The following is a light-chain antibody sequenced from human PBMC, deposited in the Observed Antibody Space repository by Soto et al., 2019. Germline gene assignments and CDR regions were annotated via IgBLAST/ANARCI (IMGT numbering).Light chain of an antibody. CDR1: QSINRW. V-gene: IGKV1-5*01. CDR2: DAS. J-gene: IGKJ1*01. Sequence: DIQMSQTTSSLSASIGDSFTITCRAIQSINRWLAWYQQKPGRAPKLLIYDASSLQSGVPSRFSGSGSGTEFTLTISSLQPDDFATYYCQQYNSYSFSWTFGQVTKA. CDR3: QQYNSYSFSWT.